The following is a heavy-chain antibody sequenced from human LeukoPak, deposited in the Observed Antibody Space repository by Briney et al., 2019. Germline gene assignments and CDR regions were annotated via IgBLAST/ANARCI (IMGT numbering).Heavy chain of an antibody. CDR2: ISGSGDNT. V-gene: IGHV3-23*01. CDR1: GFTFSSYA. Sequence: GGSLRLSCAASGFTFSSYAMSWVRQAPEKGLEWVSVISGSGDNTNYADPVKGRFTISRDNSKNTLYVQMNSLRAEDTAVYYCAKNMGYGGNSAFDIWGQGTMVTVSS. CDR3: AKNMGYGGNSAFDI. J-gene: IGHJ3*02. D-gene: IGHD4-23*01.